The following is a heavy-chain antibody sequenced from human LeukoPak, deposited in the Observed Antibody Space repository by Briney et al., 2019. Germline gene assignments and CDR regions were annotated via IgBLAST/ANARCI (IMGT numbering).Heavy chain of an antibody. J-gene: IGHJ4*02. CDR1: GFTFSSYG. V-gene: IGHV3-30*02. Sequence: PGGSLRLSCAASGFTFSSYGMHWVRQAPGKGLEWVAFIRYDGSNKYYADSVKGRFTISRDNSKNTLYLQMNSLRAEDTAVYYCAKDSSSWYTGKLNYFDYWGQGTLATVSS. D-gene: IGHD6-13*01. CDR2: IRYDGSNK. CDR3: AKDSSSWYTGKLNYFDY.